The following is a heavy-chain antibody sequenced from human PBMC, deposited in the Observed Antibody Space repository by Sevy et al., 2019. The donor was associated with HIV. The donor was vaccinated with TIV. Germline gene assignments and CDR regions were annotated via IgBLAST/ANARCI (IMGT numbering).Heavy chain of an antibody. CDR2: ISYDGSDK. Sequence: GGSLRLSCVASGFAFSNYYAMHWVRQAPGKGLEWVALISYDGSDKYYADSVKGRFTISRDNFKNTLFLQMNSLTTEDTAVYYCARPRANYADHYFFYAMDVWGQGTTVTVSS. CDR1: GFAFSNYYA. J-gene: IGHJ6*02. V-gene: IGHV3-30-3*01. CDR3: ARPRANYADHYFFYAMDV. D-gene: IGHD4-17*01.